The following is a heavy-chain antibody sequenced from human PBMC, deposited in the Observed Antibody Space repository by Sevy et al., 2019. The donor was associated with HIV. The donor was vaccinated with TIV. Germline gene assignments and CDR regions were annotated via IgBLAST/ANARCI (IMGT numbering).Heavy chain of an antibody. CDR3: ARDGDCSSTSCYFYYYYGMDV. D-gene: IGHD2-2*01. Sequence: GGSLRLSCAASGFTFSSYSMNWVRQAPGKGLEWVSSISSSSSYIYYAGSVKGRFNISRDNAKNSLYLQMNSLRAEDTAVYYCARDGDCSSTSCYFYYYYGMDVWGQGTTVTVSS. CDR1: GFTFSSYS. V-gene: IGHV3-21*01. J-gene: IGHJ6*02. CDR2: ISSSSSYI.